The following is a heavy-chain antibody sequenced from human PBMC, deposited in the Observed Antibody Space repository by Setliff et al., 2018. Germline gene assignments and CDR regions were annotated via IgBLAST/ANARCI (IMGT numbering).Heavy chain of an antibody. V-gene: IGHV3-30*04. CDR1: GFTFSSYA. CDR2: ISYDGSNK. Sequence: GSLRLSCAASGFTFSSYAMHWVRQAPGKGLEWVAVISYDGSNKYYADSVKGRFTISRDNSKNTLSLQMNSLRAEDTAVYYCTREAPRQGDYYMDVWGKGTTVTVSS. J-gene: IGHJ6*03. CDR3: TREAPRQGDYYMDV.